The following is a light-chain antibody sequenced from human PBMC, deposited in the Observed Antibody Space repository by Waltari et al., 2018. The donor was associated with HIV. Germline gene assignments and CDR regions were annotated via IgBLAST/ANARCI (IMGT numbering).Light chain of an antibody. CDR2: WAY. J-gene: IGKJ1*01. V-gene: IGKV4-1*01. Sequence: DLVITQSPDSLAVSSGERATMNCTSSPSVIFRSTIKNYLAWYQQKPGQPPKLLIYWAYTRESGVPDRFRGGGSGTDFTLTISSLQAEDVAVYYCQQYYTTSWTFGQGTKVEIK. CDR3: QQYYTTSWT. CDR1: PSVIFRSTIKNY.